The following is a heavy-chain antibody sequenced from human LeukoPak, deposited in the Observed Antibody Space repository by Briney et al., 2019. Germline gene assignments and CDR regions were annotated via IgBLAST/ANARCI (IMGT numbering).Heavy chain of an antibody. V-gene: IGHV1-3*01. D-gene: IGHD3-10*01. CDR1: GYTFTNYP. CDR3: ARALPSYYSDNWYPLDS. CDR2: INAGNGNT. J-gene: IGHJ4*02. Sequence: ASVTVSCKASGYTFTNYPLHWVRQAPGQRLEWMGCINAGNGNTKYSQKFQGRVTITRDTSASTAYMELSSLRSEDTAVYYCARALPSYYSDNWYPLDSWGQGTLVTVSS.